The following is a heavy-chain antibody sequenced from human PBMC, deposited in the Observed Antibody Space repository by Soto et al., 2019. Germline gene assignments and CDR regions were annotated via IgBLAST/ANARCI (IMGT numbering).Heavy chain of an antibody. J-gene: IGHJ4*02. Sequence: PSDTRALTCTFCNGTIYNYFWTGIRQSPGKGLEWIGFVYYSGTTNYNPSLKSRVTISLHTSKSQFSLRLSSVTAADTAVYYCARAPRDAIPDYWGQGTLVSGSS. CDR1: NGTIYNYF. CDR2: VYYSGTT. CDR3: ARAPRDAIPDY. V-gene: IGHV4-59*07. D-gene: IGHD2-2*01.